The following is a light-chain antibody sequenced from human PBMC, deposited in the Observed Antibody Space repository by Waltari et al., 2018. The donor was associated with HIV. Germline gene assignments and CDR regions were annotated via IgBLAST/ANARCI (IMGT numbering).Light chain of an antibody. CDR2: RDN. CDR1: SNNVGNQG. V-gene: IGLV10-54*04. J-gene: IGLJ2*01. Sequence: QAGLTQPPSVSKGMRQTATLTCTGNSNNVGNQGAAWLQQHQGHPPKLLSYRDNKRPSGISERFSASRSGNTASLTITGVQPEDEADYFCATWDISLSAVVFGGGT. CDR3: ATWDISLSAVV.